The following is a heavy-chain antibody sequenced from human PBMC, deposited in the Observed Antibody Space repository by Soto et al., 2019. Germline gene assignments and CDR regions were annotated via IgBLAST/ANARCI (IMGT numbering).Heavy chain of an antibody. Sequence: QVQLVQSGAEVKKPGSSVKVSCKASGGTFSSYAISWVRQAPGQGLEWMGGIIPIFGTANYAQKFQGRVTITADESTSTAYMELSSLRSEDTAVYYCARVRRFPYAGYYYGMDVWGQGTTVTVSS. CDR1: GGTFSSYA. D-gene: IGHD2-8*01. J-gene: IGHJ6*02. CDR3: ARVRRFPYAGYYYGMDV. CDR2: IIPIFGTA. V-gene: IGHV1-69*01.